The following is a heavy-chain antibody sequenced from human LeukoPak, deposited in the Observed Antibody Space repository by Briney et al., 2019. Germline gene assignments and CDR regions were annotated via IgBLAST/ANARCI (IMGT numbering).Heavy chain of an antibody. CDR3: ARDVQYYKSSGWYEGYFDY. CDR2: ISYDGSNK. D-gene: IGHD6-19*01. Sequence: QPGSSLRLSYAASGFTFRSSAMHWVRQAPGKGLEWVAVISYDGSNKYYADSVKGRFTISRDNSKNTLYLQMNSLRAEDTAVYYCARDVQYYKSSGWYEGYFDYWGQGTLVTVSS. V-gene: IGHV3-30-3*01. CDR1: GFTFRSSA. J-gene: IGHJ4*02.